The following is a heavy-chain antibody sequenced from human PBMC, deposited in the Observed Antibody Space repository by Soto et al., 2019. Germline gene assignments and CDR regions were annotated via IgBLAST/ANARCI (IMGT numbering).Heavy chain of an antibody. CDR3: ARGKNHYFWTGSSRGMDV. V-gene: IGHV1-8*01. CDR2: MNPYSGNT. J-gene: IGHJ6*02. D-gene: IGHD3-3*01. Sequence: QVQLVQSGAEVKKPGASVKVSCKASGYTFTNYDINWVRQATGQGLEWMGWMNPYSGNTGYAQKCQGRVTLTRNTSIITAYMGLSSLRSEDTAVYYCARGKNHYFWTGSSRGMDVWGQGTTVTVSS. CDR1: GYTFTNYD.